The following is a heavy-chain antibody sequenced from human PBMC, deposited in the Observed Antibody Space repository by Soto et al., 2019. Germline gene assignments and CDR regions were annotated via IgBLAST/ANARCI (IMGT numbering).Heavy chain of an antibody. V-gene: IGHV4-61*08. J-gene: IGHJ5*02. Sequence: SETLSLTCAVSGGSISSGGYSWSWIRQPPGKGLEWIGFMYFGGSFNYNPSLTSRATISVETSKNQFSMKLTSVTASDTAVYYCARSYYDSTGFAVDPWGQGTLVTVSS. CDR3: ARSYYDSTGFAVDP. CDR1: GGSISSGGYS. CDR2: MYFGGSF. D-gene: IGHD3-22*01.